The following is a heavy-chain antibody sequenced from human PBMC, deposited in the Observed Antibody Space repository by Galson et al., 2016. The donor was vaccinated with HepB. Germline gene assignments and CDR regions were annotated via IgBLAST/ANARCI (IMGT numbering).Heavy chain of an antibody. Sequence: SETLSLTCTVSGGSVSSDTYYWSWIRQPPGKGLEWIGYIYYYSGSTNYNPSLKSRVTISVDTSKNQFSLKLSSVTAADTAVYYCARAQPRYCSGGSCQPVLCEYWGRGTLVTVSS. V-gene: IGHV4-61*01. CDR3: ARAQPRYCSGGSCQPVLCEY. CDR1: GGSVSSDTYY. D-gene: IGHD2-15*01. J-gene: IGHJ4*02. CDR2: IYYYSGST.